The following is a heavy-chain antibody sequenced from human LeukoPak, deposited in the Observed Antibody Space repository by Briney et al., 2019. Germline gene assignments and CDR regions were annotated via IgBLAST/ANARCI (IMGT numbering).Heavy chain of an antibody. CDR2: ISYDGSNK. D-gene: IGHD5-18*01. Sequence: GRSLRLSCAASGFTFSSYAMHWVRQAPGKGLEWVAVISYDGSNKYYADSVKGRFTISRDNSKNTLYLQMNSLRAEDTAVYYCARTPDTAMTLGGMDVWGQGTTVTVSS. CDR1: GFTFSSYA. CDR3: ARTPDTAMTLGGMDV. V-gene: IGHV3-30-3*01. J-gene: IGHJ6*02.